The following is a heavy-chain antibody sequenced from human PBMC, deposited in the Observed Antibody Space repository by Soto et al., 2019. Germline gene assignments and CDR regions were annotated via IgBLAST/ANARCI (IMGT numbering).Heavy chain of an antibody. V-gene: IGHV1-2*02. CDR3: AKDRTYGDYGYTFDY. CDR2: INPSSGAT. J-gene: IGHJ4*02. D-gene: IGHD2-21*02. Sequence: ASVKVSCKASGYNFVAYYMHWVRQAPGQGLEWMGWINPSSGATNFAERFQGRVTMTSDTSISTFYMEIKRLNSDDTAVYFCAKDRTYGDYGYTFDYWGQGTLVTVSS. CDR1: GYNFVAYY.